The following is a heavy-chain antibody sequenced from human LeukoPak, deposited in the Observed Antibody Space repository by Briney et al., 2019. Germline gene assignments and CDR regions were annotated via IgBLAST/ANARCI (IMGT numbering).Heavy chain of an antibody. J-gene: IGHJ4*02. CDR3: ARDPPFIIGTTFFDY. CDR2: ISSGGSTI. D-gene: IGHD1-20*01. Sequence: HAGGSLRLSCAASGFTFSIYEMNWVRQAPGKGLEWVSYISSGGSTIHYADSAKGRFTISRDNAKNSLYLQMNSLRAEDTAVYYCARDPPFIIGTTFFDYWGQGTLVTVSS. V-gene: IGHV3-48*03. CDR1: GFTFSIYE.